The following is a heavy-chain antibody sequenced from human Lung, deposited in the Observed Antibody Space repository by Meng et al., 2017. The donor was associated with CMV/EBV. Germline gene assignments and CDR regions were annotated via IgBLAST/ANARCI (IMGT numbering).Heavy chain of an antibody. V-gene: IGHV3-30*02. CDR1: GFTFSSYG. CDR3: AKDLGRDAYYDFWSGPPPPGFDY. J-gene: IGHJ4*02. CDR2: IRYDGSNK. D-gene: IGHD3-3*01. Sequence: GESLKISCAASGFTFSSYGMHWVRQAPGKGLEWVAFIRYDGSNKYYADSVKGRFTISRDNSKNTLYLQMNSLRAEDTAVYYCAKDLGRDAYYDFWSGPPPPGFDYWGQGKXVNGAS.